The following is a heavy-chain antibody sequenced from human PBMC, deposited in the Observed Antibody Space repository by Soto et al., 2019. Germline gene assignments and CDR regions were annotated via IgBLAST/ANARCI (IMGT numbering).Heavy chain of an antibody. CDR2: IYYSGST. CDR3: ARKSTVTTCFDY. CDR1: GGSISSGGYY. D-gene: IGHD4-17*01. Sequence: QVQLQESGPGLVKPSQTLSLTCTVSGGSISSGGYYWSWIRQLPGKGLEWIGYIYYSGSTHYNPSRKSRITMSVDTSKNQFSLKLSSVTAADTAVYYCARKSTVTTCFDYWGQGTLVTVSS. V-gene: IGHV4-31*03. J-gene: IGHJ4*02.